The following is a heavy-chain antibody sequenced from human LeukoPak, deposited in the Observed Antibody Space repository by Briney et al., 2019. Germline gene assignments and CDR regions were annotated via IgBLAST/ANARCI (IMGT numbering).Heavy chain of an antibody. V-gene: IGHV4-61*02. D-gene: IGHD2/OR15-2a*01. J-gene: IGHJ4*02. CDR1: GGSISSGSYY. CDR2: IYTSGST. CDR3: ARLKTVLSFDY. Sequence: SETLSLTCTVSGGSISSGSYYWSWIRQPAGKGLEWIGRIYTSGSTNYNPSLKSRVTISVDTSKNQFSLKLSSVTAADTAVYYCARLKTVLSFDYWGQGTLVTVSS.